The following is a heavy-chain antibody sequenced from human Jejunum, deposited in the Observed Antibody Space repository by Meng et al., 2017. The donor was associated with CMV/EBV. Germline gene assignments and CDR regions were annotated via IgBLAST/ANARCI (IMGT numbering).Heavy chain of an antibody. CDR1: Y. V-gene: IGHV1-46*01. D-gene: IGHD3-9*01. J-gene: IGHJ4*02. CDR3: ARGRPPNSYDILTGFHYFFDY. Sequence: YVHWVRQDPGQGLEWMGIINPSGGSTSYAQKLQGRVTMTRDTSASTVYMELSSLRSEDTAVYFCARGRPPNSYDILTGFHYFFDYWGQGTLVTVSS. CDR2: INPSGGST.